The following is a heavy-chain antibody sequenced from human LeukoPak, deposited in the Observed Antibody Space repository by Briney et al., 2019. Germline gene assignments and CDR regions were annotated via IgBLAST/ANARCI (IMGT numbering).Heavy chain of an antibody. CDR2: IYYSGST. Sequence: TSETLSLTCTVSGGSISNYYWSWIRQPPGKGLEWIGYIYYSGSTNYNPSLKSRVTISVDTSKNQFSLKLSSVTAADTAVYYCARREGIAVADPKPFDNWGQGTLVTVSS. CDR3: ARREGIAVADPKPFDN. V-gene: IGHV4-59*12. CDR1: GGSISNYY. D-gene: IGHD6-19*01. J-gene: IGHJ4*02.